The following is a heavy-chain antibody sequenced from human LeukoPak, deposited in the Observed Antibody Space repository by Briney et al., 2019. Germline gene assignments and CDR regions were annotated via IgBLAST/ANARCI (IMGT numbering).Heavy chain of an antibody. J-gene: IGHJ4*02. CDR1: GFTFSSYE. D-gene: IGHD3-22*01. CDR3: AREKFYDNSGFDY. V-gene: IGHV3-48*03. Sequence: PGGSLRLSCAASGFTFSSYEMNWVRQAPGQGLEWVAYIRSSGSTVYYADSVKGRFTISRDNAKSSLFLQMNSLRAEDTADYYCAREKFYDNSGFDYWGQGTLVTVSS. CDR2: IRSSGSTV.